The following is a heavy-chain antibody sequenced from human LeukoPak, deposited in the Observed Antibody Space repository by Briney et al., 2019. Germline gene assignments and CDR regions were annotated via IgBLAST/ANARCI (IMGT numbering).Heavy chain of an antibody. J-gene: IGHJ4*02. CDR2: IYTSGST. CDR1: GGSISSGSYY. Sequence: SETLSLTCTVSGGSISSGSYYWSWLRQPAGKGLEWIGRIYTSGSTNYNPSLKSRVTISVDTSKNQFSLKLSSVTAADTAVYYCARAERYCSSTSCYPYYFDYWGQGTLVTVSS. CDR3: ARAERYCSSTSCYPYYFDY. D-gene: IGHD2-2*01. V-gene: IGHV4-61*02.